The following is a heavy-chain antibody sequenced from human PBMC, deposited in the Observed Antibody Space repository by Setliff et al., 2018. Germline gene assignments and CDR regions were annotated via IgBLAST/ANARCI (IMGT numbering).Heavy chain of an antibody. CDR1: GGSISSGGYY. CDR3: ARCSGSYDAFDI. V-gene: IGHV4-31*01. CDR2: TYYSGST. Sequence: PSETLSLTCTVSGGSISSGGYYWSWIRQHPGMGLEWIGYTYYSGSTYHNPSLKTLVTISVDTSKNQFSLKLSSVTAADTAVYYCARCSGSYDAFDIWGQGTMVTVSS. D-gene: IGHD1-26*01. J-gene: IGHJ3*02.